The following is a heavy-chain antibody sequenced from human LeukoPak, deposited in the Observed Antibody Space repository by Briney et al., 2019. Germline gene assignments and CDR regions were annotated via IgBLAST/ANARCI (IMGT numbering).Heavy chain of an antibody. J-gene: IGHJ4*02. D-gene: IGHD1-26*01. CDR3: ARAWESIAGYYFDY. Sequence: ASVKVSCKASGYTFSSYHIHWVRQAPGQGLEWMGRINPSFNPGVDVTTYAQKFQGRVTLTRDTPTNTVYMELSSLRSEDTAVYYCARAWESIAGYYFDYWGQGTLVTVSS. V-gene: IGHV1-46*01. CDR1: GYTFSSYH. CDR2: INPSFNPGVDVT.